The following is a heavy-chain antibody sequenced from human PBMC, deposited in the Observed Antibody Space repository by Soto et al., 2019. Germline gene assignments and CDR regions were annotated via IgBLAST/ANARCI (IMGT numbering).Heavy chain of an antibody. J-gene: IGHJ4*02. D-gene: IGHD1-26*01. CDR1: GFTFSDHY. Sequence: GASLRLSCAASGFTFSDHYMDCFPQAPGKGLEWVGRTRNKANSYTTEYAASVKGRFTISRDDSKNSLYLQMNSLKTEDTAVYYCVGVGASNDYWGQGTLVTVSS. CDR2: TRNKANSYTT. V-gene: IGHV3-72*01. CDR3: VGVGASNDY.